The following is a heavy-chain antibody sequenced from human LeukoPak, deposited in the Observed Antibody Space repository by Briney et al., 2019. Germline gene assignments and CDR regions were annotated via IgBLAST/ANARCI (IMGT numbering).Heavy chain of an antibody. CDR1: GFTFSDYY. Sequence: PGASLRLSCAASGFTFSDYYMSWIRQAPGKGLEWISYISSSGSTIFQADSMKGRFTISRDNAKNSLYLQMNNLRVEDTAVYYCARVSSQQLKWGQGTLVTVSS. D-gene: IGHD6-13*01. CDR3: ARVSSQQLK. CDR2: ISSSGSTI. J-gene: IGHJ4*02. V-gene: IGHV3-11*01.